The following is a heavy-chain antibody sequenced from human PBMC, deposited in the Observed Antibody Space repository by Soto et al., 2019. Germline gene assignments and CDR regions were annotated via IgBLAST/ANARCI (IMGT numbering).Heavy chain of an antibody. D-gene: IGHD6-13*01. CDR1: GFTLSSYA. J-gene: IGHJ5*02. CDR2: ISYDGSNK. Sequence: QVQLVESGGGVVQPGRSLRLSCAASGFTLSSYAMHWVRQAPGKVLEWVAVISYDGSNKYYADSVKGRFTIARDNSKNTLYLQMNSLRAEDTAVSYCARDRLAATNWFDPWGQGTLVTVSS. CDR3: ARDRLAATNWFDP. V-gene: IGHV3-30-3*01.